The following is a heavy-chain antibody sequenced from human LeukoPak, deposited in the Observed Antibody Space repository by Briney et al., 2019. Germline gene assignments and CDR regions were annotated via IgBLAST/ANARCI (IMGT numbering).Heavy chain of an antibody. CDR3: AKGKYIVVVVAATDY. D-gene: IGHD2-15*01. CDR1: GFTVSSNY. V-gene: IGHV3-66*01. Sequence: GGSLRLSRAASGFTVSSNYMSWVRQAPGKGLEWVSVIYSGGSTYYADSVKGRFTISRDNSKNTLYLQMNSLRAEDTAVYYCAKGKYIVVVVAATDYWGQGTLVTVSS. J-gene: IGHJ4*02. CDR2: IYSGGST.